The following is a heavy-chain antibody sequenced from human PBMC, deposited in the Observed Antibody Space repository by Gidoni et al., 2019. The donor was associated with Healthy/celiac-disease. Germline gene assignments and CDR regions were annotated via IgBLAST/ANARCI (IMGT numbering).Heavy chain of an antibody. J-gene: IGHJ3*02. CDR3: ARGGGMITFGGLGRYDAFDI. CDR1: GFTFSNYA. D-gene: IGHD3-16*01. Sequence: QVQLVESGGGVVQPGRSLRLSCPASGFTFSNYAMPWVRQAPGKGLEWVAVISYDGSNKYYADSVKGRFTISRDNSKNTLYLQMNSLRAEDTAVYYCARGGGMITFGGLGRYDAFDIWGQGTMVTVSS. CDR2: ISYDGSNK. V-gene: IGHV3-30*01.